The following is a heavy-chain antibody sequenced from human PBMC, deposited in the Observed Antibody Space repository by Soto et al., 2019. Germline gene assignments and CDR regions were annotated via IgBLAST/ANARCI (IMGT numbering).Heavy chain of an antibody. D-gene: IGHD1-7*01. V-gene: IGHV3-30*03. J-gene: IGHJ5*02. Sequence: ESGGGVVQPGRSLRLSCAASGFTFSSYGMHWVRQAPGKGLEWVAGVSSDGSDKDYADSVKGRFTISRDNSKNTLYLQMSSLRVEDTTVYYCARGTGNNWNYVWFDPWGQGTLVTVSS. CDR1: GFTFSSYG. CDR3: ARGTGNNWNYVWFDP. CDR2: VSSDGSDK.